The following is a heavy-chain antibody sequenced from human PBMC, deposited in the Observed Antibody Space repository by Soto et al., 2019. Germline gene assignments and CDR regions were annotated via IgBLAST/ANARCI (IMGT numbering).Heavy chain of an antibody. V-gene: IGHV1-69*13. CDR2: IIPIFGTA. D-gene: IGHD3-22*01. CDR3: ARSYYDSSGYYYVPYYYGMDV. Sequence: SVKVSCKASGGTFSNYAISWVRQAPGQGLEWMGGIIPIFGTANYAQKFQGRVTITADESTSTAYMELSSLRSEDTAVYYCARSYYDSSGYYYVPYYYGMDVWGQGTTVTVSS. J-gene: IGHJ6*02. CDR1: GGTFSNYA.